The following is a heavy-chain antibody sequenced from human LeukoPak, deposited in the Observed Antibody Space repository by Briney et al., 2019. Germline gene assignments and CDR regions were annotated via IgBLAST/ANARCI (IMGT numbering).Heavy chain of an antibody. Sequence: SETLSLTCSVSGDSISLSFYYWGWIRQPPGKALEWIGSVYYSGTTSYNPSLKSRVTISVDMSRNHFSLRLRSVTAADTAMYYCARGTLYRGWSYYLDFWGQGSQVTVSS. J-gene: IGHJ4*02. CDR1: GDSISLSFYY. CDR2: VYYSGTT. CDR3: ARGTLYRGWSYYLDF. D-gene: IGHD6-19*01. V-gene: IGHV4-39*07.